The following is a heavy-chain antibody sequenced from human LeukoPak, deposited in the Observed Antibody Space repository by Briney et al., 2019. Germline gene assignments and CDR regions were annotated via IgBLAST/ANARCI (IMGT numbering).Heavy chain of an antibody. CDR3: ARAQAGYSSSWDYFDY. V-gene: IGHV1-46*01. CDR2: INPSGGST. Sequence: GASVKVSCKASGYTFTSYYMHWVRQAPGQGPEWMGIINPSGGSTSYAQKFQGRVTMTRDTSTSTVYMELSSLRSEDTAVYYCARAQAGYSSSWDYFDYWGQGTLVTVSS. D-gene: IGHD6-13*01. CDR1: GYTFTSYY. J-gene: IGHJ4*02.